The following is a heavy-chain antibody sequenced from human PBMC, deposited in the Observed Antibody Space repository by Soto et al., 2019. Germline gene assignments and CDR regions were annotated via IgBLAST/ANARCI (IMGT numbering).Heavy chain of an antibody. CDR1: GFTFSNYK. CDR2: ISSAGTYI. D-gene: IGHD3-16*02. CDR3: VRDSYQKVV. Sequence: PGGSLRLSCATSGFTFSNYKMNWVRQATGKGLEWVAAISSAGTYIYYADSVKGRFTISRDDARNSLYLQMTSLRAEDTAVYSCVRDSYQKVVWGQGTTVTVSS. J-gene: IGHJ6*02. V-gene: IGHV3-21*06.